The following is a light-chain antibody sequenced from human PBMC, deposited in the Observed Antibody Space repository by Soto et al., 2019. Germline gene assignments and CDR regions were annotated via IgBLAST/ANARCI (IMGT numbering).Light chain of an antibody. J-gene: IGKJ4*01. Sequence: EIVLTQSPATLSLSPGERATLSCRASQSVSSYLAWYQQKPGQALRLLIYDASNRATGIPARFSGSGSETVFTLTISSLQPEVYAVYYCQLRSNWRSTIGGWTKVEIK. CDR1: QSVSSY. CDR3: QLRSNWRST. V-gene: IGKV3-11*01. CDR2: DAS.